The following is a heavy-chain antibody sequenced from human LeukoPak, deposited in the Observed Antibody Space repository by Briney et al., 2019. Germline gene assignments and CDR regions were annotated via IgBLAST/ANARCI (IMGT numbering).Heavy chain of an antibody. CDR1: GIAVIGNY. J-gene: IGHJ4*02. CDR3: AKAQSLGGLFDS. CDR2: ISINTDT. V-gene: IGHV3-53*01. D-gene: IGHD3-16*01. Sequence: GGSLRLSCAASGIAVIGNYMSWVRQPPGKGLEWVSFISINTDTFYADSVRGRFTISRDSSKNTLFLQMNSLRDEDSAVYYCAKAQSLGGLFDSWGQGTLVTVSS.